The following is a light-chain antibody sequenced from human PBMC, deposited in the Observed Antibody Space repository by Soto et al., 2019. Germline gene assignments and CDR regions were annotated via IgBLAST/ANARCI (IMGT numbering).Light chain of an antibody. CDR3: QQAASFPIT. Sequence: IQMTQSPSSVSASVVDRVTITCRASQGIGSWLAWYKQKPGKAPNLLIYTVSSLQSGVPSRCRGSGAGTDFTLTISNLKPEDFETYYCQQAASFPITFGQGTRLEIK. CDR2: TVS. CDR1: QGIGSW. V-gene: IGKV1-12*01. J-gene: IGKJ5*01.